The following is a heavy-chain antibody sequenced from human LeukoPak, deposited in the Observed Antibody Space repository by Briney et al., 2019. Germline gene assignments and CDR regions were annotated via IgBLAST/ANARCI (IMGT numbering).Heavy chain of an antibody. D-gene: IGHD1-26*01. CDR2: ISGSGGST. V-gene: IGHV3-23*01. Sequence: GGSLRLSCAASGFTFSSYDMSWVRQAPGKGLEWVSGISGSGGSTYYADSVKGRFTISRDNSKNSLYLQMNSLRAEDTALYYCARDLGSGSYFGGYFDYWGQGTLVTVSS. J-gene: IGHJ4*02. CDR1: GFTFSSYD. CDR3: ARDLGSGSYFGGYFDY.